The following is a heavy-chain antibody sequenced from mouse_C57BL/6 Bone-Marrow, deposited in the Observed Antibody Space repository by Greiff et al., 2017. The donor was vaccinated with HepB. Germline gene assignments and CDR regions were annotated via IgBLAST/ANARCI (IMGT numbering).Heavy chain of an antibody. CDR3: ARRGYGSSYWFAY. V-gene: IGHV1-54*01. D-gene: IGHD1-1*01. CDR1: GYAFTNYL. J-gene: IGHJ3*01. Sequence: QVQLKESGAELVRPGTSVKVSCKASGYAFTNYLIEWVKQRPGQGLEWIGVINPGSGGTNYNEKFKGKATLTADKSSSTAYMQLSSLTSEDSAVYFGARRGYGSSYWFAYWGQGTLVTVSA. CDR2: INPGSGGT.